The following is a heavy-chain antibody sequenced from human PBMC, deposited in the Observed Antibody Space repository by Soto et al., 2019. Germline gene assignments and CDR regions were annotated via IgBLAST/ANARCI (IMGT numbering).Heavy chain of an antibody. Sequence: QVQLQQWGGGLSKPSETLSLTCAVYGGSFSGYYWSWIRQPPGKGLEWIGEINHSGSTNYNPSLKSRVTKSVDTSKNQFSLKLSSVTAADTAVYYCARVVGSSGDYFDYWGQGTLVTVSS. CDR3: ARVVGSSGDYFDY. V-gene: IGHV4-34*01. CDR1: GGSFSGYY. D-gene: IGHD3-10*01. CDR2: INHSGST. J-gene: IGHJ4*02.